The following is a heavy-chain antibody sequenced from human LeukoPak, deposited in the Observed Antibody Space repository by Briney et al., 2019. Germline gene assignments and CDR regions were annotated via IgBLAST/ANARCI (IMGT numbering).Heavy chain of an antibody. J-gene: IGHJ4*02. CDR3: AKGRTYCDSHCGLDY. CDR1: GFTFSSYG. Sequence: QAGGSLRLSCAASGFTFSSYGMHWVRQAPGKGLEWVAVISYDGSNKYYADSVKGRFTISRDNSKNTLFLQMNSLRAEDTAVYYCAKGRTYCDSHCGLDYWGQGTLVTVSS. CDR2: ISYDGSNK. V-gene: IGHV3-30*18. D-gene: IGHD2-21*01.